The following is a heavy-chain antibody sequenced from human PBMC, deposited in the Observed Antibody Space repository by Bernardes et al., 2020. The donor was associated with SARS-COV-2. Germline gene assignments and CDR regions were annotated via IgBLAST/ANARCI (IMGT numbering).Heavy chain of an antibody. CDR1: GFSFRSYW. CDR2: IKQDGSDK. CDR3: AREIPEWLLRVRGMDV. Sequence: SLRLSFAASGFSFRSYWMSWVRQAPGKGLEWVANIKQDGSDKNYVDSVKGRFTISRDNTKNSLYLQVNSLRAEDTAVYYCAREIPEWLLRVRGMDVWGQGTTVTVSS. D-gene: IGHD3-3*01. J-gene: IGHJ6*02. V-gene: IGHV3-7*03.